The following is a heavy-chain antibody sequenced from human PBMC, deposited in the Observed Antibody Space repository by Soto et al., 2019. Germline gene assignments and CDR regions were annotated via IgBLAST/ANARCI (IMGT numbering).Heavy chain of an antibody. CDR2: ISPYNGNT. V-gene: IGHV1-18*01. CDR1: GYPFTHYG. Sequence: ASVKVSCKSSGYPFTHYGITWVRQAPGQGLEWMGWISPYNGNTNYGQTLQGRVTLTTDTSTSTAFMELRSLRFDDTAAYYCVRDPDGHIDFDYWGQGTLVTRVL. J-gene: IGHJ4*02. CDR3: VRDPDGHIDFDY.